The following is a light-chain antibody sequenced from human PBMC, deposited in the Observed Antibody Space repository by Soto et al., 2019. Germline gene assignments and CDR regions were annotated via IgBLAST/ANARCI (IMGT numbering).Light chain of an antibody. Sequence: DIEMTQSPSTLSASEGDRVAITCLASEIIVNWLAWDHQKSGKAPNLLIHEASNLEDGVPSRFSGRGSGTEFTLTISSLQPDDFATYYCPQYSSYSWTFGQGTKVDVK. J-gene: IGKJ1*01. CDR1: EIIVNW. V-gene: IGKV1-5*03. CDR2: EAS. CDR3: PQYSSYSWT.